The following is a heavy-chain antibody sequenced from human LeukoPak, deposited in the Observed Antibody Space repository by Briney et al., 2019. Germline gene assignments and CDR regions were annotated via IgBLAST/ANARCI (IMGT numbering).Heavy chain of an antibody. CDR2: ISPSGNT. CDR1: SDSISTHS. Sequence: SETLSLTCSVSSDSISTHSWSWIRQPAGKRLEWIGHISPSGNTNYNPSLKSRVTMSVDTSKNLFSLKLSSVTAADTAVYYCATSNMIVVAADAFDIWGQGTMVTVSS. D-gene: IGHD3-22*01. CDR3: ATSNMIVVAADAFDI. J-gene: IGHJ3*02. V-gene: IGHV4-4*07.